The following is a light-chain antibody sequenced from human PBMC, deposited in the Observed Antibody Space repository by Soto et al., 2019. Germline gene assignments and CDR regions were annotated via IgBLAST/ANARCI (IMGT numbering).Light chain of an antibody. CDR3: PSCDDSLNGPV. J-gene: IGLJ2*01. CDR1: SSNIGSNT. CDR2: HNN. Sequence: QSVLTQPPSASGTPGQRVTISCTGSSSNIGSNTVNWYQQLPGTAPKSLIYHNNQRPSGVPDRFSGSKSGTSASLAISGLQSEDEADYYCPSCDDSLNGPVFGGGTKLTVL. V-gene: IGLV1-44*01.